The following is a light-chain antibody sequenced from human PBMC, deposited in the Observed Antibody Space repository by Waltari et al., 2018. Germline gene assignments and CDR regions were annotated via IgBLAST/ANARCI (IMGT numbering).Light chain of an antibody. CDR1: SSDVGGYNY. CDR2: DVS. V-gene: IGLV2-11*01. Sequence: QSALTQPRSVSGSPGQSVTISCTGTSSDVGGYNYVSWYQQHPGKAPKLMIYDVSKRPSGGPDRVSGSKSGNTVSLTISGLQAEDEADYYCCSYAGSYTWVFGGGTKLTVL. CDR3: CSYAGSYTWV. J-gene: IGLJ3*02.